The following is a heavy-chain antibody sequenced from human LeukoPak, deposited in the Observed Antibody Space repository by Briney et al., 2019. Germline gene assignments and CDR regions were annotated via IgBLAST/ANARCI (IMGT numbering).Heavy chain of an antibody. Sequence: GASVKVSCKASGYTFTSYYIHWVRQAPGQGLEWMGIINPFNGDTTYAQRFQGRLTLTSDTSTSTVDVELTSLRAEDTAVYYCARAYYGERPFDLWGRGTLVTVSS. CDR2: INPFNGDT. V-gene: IGHV1-46*01. D-gene: IGHD4-17*01. CDR1: GYTFTSYY. CDR3: ARAYYGERPFDL. J-gene: IGHJ2*01.